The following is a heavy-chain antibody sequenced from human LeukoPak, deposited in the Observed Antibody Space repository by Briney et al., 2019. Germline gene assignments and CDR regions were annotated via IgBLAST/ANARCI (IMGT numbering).Heavy chain of an antibody. D-gene: IGHD4-17*01. CDR1: GFTFSSYA. V-gene: IGHV3-30*04. Sequence: PGRSLRLSCAASGFTFSSYAMHWVRQAPGKGLEWVAVISYDGSNKYYADSVKGRFTFSRDNSKNTLYLQMNSLRAEDTAVYYCARIMTTVTDYYYYGMDVWGQGTTVTVSS. CDR2: ISYDGSNK. J-gene: IGHJ6*02. CDR3: ARIMTTVTDYYYYGMDV.